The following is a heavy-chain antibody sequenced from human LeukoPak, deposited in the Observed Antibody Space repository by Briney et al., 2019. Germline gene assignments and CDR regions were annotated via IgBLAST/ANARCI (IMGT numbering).Heavy chain of an antibody. Sequence: ASVNVSCKASGYTFTSYGISWVRQAPGQGLEWMGWISAYNGNTNYAQKLQGRVTMTTDASTSTAYMELRSLRSDDTAAYYCARGINTPLGVVPAAHDDYWGQGTLVTVSS. CDR1: GYTFTSYG. V-gene: IGHV1-18*01. CDR3: ARGINTPLGVVPAAHDDY. CDR2: ISAYNGNT. D-gene: IGHD2-2*01. J-gene: IGHJ4*02.